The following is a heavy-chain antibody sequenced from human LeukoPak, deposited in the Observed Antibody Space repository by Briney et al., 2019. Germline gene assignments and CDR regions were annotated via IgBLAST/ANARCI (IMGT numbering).Heavy chain of an antibody. CDR2: IYSDGNT. CDR1: GFTVSSIY. CDR3: AGDTHSSSWYDH. V-gene: IGHV3-53*01. J-gene: IGHJ5*02. D-gene: IGHD6-19*01. Sequence: GGSLRLSCAVSGFTVSSIYMSWIRQAPGKGLEWVSFIYSDGNTYYADSVKGRFTLSRDSSRNTLYLQMNSLRVDDTAVYYCAGDTHSSSWYDHWGQGTLVTVSS.